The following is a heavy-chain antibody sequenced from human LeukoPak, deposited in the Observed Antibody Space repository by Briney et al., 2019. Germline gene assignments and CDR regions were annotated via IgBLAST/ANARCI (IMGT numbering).Heavy chain of an antibody. J-gene: IGHJ4*02. CDR1: GFTFSTYV. D-gene: IGHD6-19*01. Sequence: GGSLRLSCSVSGFTFSTYVMHWVRQAPGKGLEYVSAISSNGDNTYYADSVKGRFTISRDNSKNTLYLQMNSLRAEDTAVYYCARALPRIAVAGTYFDYWGQGTLVTVSS. CDR3: ARALPRIAVAGTYFDY. V-gene: IGHV3-64*04. CDR2: ISSNGDNT.